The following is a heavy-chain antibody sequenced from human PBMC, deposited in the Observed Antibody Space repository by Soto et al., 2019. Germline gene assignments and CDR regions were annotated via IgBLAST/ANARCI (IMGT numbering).Heavy chain of an antibody. V-gene: IGHV2-5*01. CDR2: LYWNDNK. J-gene: IGHJ6*02. D-gene: IGHD4-17*01. CDR3: SHTPGYGDYDFYYFGMEV. CDR1: GFSLRTSGVG. Sequence: QITLKESGPTLVKPTQTLTLTCTFSGFSLRTSGVGVGWIRQPPGKALEWLALLYWNDNKLYSPSLQSRLTTPKDTSKNQVVLTLTNMDPVDTATYYCSHTPGYGDYDFYYFGMEVWGQGTPVTVSS.